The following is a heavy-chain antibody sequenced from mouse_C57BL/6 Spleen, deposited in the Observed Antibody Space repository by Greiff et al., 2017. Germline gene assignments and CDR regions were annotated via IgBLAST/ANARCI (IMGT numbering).Heavy chain of an antibody. D-gene: IGHD2-3*01. J-gene: IGHJ1*03. CDR1: GYTFTSYL. V-gene: IGHV1-54*01. CDR2: INPGSGGT. CDR3: AYYDGLDLGYFDV. Sequence: QVQLQQSGAELVRPGTSVKLSCKASGYTFTSYLMHWVKQTPGQGLEWIGVINPGSGGTYYTEKFKGKATLTVDKSSSTAYMQLSSLTSEDSAVYYCAYYDGLDLGYFDVWGTGTTVTVSS.